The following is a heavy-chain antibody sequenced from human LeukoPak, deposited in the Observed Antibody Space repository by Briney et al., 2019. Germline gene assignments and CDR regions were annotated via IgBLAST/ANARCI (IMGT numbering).Heavy chain of an antibody. J-gene: IGHJ4*02. CDR3: ARDLHSYGY. Sequence: PGGSLRLXCAASGFTFSSYSMNWVRQAPGKGLEWVLYISSSSSTIYYADSVKGRFTISRDNAKNSLYLQMNSLRAEDTAVYYCARDLHSYGYWGQGTLVTVSS. CDR2: ISSSSSTI. D-gene: IGHD5-18*01. CDR1: GFTFSSYS. V-gene: IGHV3-48*01.